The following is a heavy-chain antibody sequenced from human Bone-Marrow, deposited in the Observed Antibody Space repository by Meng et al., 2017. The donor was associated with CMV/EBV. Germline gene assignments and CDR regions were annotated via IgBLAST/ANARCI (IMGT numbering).Heavy chain of an antibody. CDR2: IIPIFGTA. CDR3: ARDPVNIAAADYYYYYGMDV. CDR1: GGTFSSYA. Sequence: SVKVSCKASGGTFSSYAISWVRQAPGQGLEWMGGIIPIFGTANYAQKFQGRVTITTDESTSTAYMELSSLRSDDTAVYYCARDPVNIAAADYYYYYGMDVWGQGTTVTVSS. V-gene: IGHV1-69*05. D-gene: IGHD6-13*01. J-gene: IGHJ6*02.